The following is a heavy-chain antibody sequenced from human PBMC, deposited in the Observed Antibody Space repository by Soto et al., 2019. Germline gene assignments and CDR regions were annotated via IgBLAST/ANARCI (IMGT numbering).Heavy chain of an antibody. Sequence: QVQLVQSGAEVKKPGSSVKVSCKASGNTFSKYAISWVRQAPGQGLEWMGWLIPILGTAKYAQKFQGRVTITADESTRTAYMELSSVRFEDTAVYYCARDSHDYIWGSYRNGMDVWGQGTTVRVSS. J-gene: IGHJ6*02. CDR1: GNTFSKYA. CDR2: LIPILGTA. V-gene: IGHV1-69*01. CDR3: ARDSHDYIWGSYRNGMDV. D-gene: IGHD3-16*02.